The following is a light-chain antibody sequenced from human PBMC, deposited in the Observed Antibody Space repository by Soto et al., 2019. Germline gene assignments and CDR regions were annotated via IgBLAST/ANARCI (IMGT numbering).Light chain of an antibody. V-gene: IGKV3-20*01. CDR1: QSVSSSY. CDR2: GAS. Sequence: DIVLTQSPGTLSLSPGERATLSCRASQSVSSSYLAWYQQKPGQAPRLLIYGASSRATGIPARFSGSGSGTDFTHTISRLDPEDFAGYYCQQYGRSPLTFGGGTKVDIK. J-gene: IGKJ4*01. CDR3: QQYGRSPLT.